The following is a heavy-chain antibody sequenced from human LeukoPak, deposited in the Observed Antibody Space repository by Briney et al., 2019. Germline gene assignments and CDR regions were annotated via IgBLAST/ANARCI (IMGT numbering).Heavy chain of an antibody. V-gene: IGHV3-30*02. J-gene: IGHJ4*02. D-gene: IGHD2-2*01. CDR1: GFTFSSYG. CDR2: IRYDGSNK. Sequence: GGSLRLSCAASGFTFSSYGMHWVRQAPGKGLEWVAFIRYDGSNKYYADSVKGRFTISRDNSKNTLYLQMNSLRAEDTAVYYCAKDLSKYRLRLWPKVDYWGQGTLVTVSS. CDR3: AKDLSKYRLRLWPKVDY.